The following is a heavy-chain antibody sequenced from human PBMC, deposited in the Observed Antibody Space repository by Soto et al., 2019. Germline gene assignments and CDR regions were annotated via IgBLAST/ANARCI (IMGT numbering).Heavy chain of an antibody. Sequence: QVQLVQSGAEVKKPWASVKVSCKASGYTFTSYAMHWVRQAPGQRLEWMGWINAGNGNTKYSQKFQGRDTITRDTSASTAYMELSSLRSEDTAVYYGARGPGGPDGPGDYWGQGTMVTVSS. J-gene: IGHJ4*02. CDR2: INAGNGNT. CDR3: ARGPGGPDGPGDY. CDR1: GYTFTSYA. D-gene: IGHD2-15*01. V-gene: IGHV1-3*01.